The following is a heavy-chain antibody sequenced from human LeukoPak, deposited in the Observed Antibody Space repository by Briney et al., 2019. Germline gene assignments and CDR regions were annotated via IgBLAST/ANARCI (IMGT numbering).Heavy chain of an antibody. CDR1: GGSISSGGYS. CDR2: IYHSGTT. D-gene: IGHD6-13*01. CDR3: ARSGGYSSSWNMDY. V-gene: IGHV4-30-2*01. J-gene: IGHJ4*02. Sequence: TPSETLSLTCAVSGGSISSGGYSWSWIRQPPGKGLEWIGYIYHSGTTYYNPSLKSRVTISVDRSKNQFSLKLNSVTAADTAVYYCARSGGYSSSWNMDYWGQGTLVTVSS.